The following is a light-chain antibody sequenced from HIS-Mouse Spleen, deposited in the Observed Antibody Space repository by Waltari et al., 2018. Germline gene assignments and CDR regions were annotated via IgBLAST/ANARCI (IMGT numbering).Light chain of an antibody. Sequence: QSALTQPASVSGSPGQSITISCTGTSSDVGCYNLVSWYQQHPGKAPKLVIYEGSKRPSGVSNRFSGSKSGNTASLTISGLQAEDEADYYCCSYAGSSTVVFGGGTKLTVL. J-gene: IGLJ2*01. V-gene: IGLV2-23*01. CDR3: CSYAGSSTVV. CDR1: SSDVGCYNL. CDR2: EGS.